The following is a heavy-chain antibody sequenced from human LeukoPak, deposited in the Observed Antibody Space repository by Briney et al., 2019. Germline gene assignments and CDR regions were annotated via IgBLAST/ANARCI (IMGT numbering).Heavy chain of an antibody. D-gene: IGHD2-21*02. CDR3: ARGAYCGGDCYSNSGDYDY. J-gene: IGHJ4*02. V-gene: IGHV7-4-1*02. Sequence: GASVTVSCKASGYTFTSYAMNWVRQAPGQGLEWMGWMNTNTGNPTYAQGFTGRFVFSLDTSVSTAYLQISSLKAEDTAVYYCARGAYCGGDCYSNSGDYDYWGQGTLVTVSS. CDR2: MNTNTGNP. CDR1: GYTFTSYA.